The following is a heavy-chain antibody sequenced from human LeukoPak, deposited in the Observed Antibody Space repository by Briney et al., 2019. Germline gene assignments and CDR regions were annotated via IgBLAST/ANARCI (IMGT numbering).Heavy chain of an antibody. D-gene: IGHD7-27*01. Sequence: GRSLRLSCAASGFTFDDYAMHWVRQAPGKGLEWVSGISWNSGSIGYADSVKGRFTISRDNAKSSLYLQMNSLRAEDTAVYYCGRGHWGLDYWGQGALVTVSS. V-gene: IGHV3-9*01. CDR3: GRGHWGLDY. CDR2: ISWNSGSI. CDR1: GFTFDDYA. J-gene: IGHJ4*02.